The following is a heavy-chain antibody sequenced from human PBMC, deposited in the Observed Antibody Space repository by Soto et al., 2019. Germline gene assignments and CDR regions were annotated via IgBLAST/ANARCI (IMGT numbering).Heavy chain of an antibody. J-gene: IGHJ5*01. Sequence: QITLKESGPTLVKATQTLTLTCTFSGFSLSTSEVGVGWIRQPLGKALEWLAVIYWEDDKRYTPSLKTRLTITKDTSKNQVVLTMTNVDPVDTATYYCAHRRSDCTGGSCYRWFDSWGQGTLVTVSS. CDR3: AHRRSDCTGGSCYRWFDS. V-gene: IGHV2-5*02. D-gene: IGHD2-15*01. CDR2: IYWEDDK. CDR1: GFSLSTSEVG.